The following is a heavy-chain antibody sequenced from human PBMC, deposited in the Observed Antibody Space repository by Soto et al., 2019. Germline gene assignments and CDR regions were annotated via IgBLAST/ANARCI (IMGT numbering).Heavy chain of an antibody. D-gene: IGHD3-16*01. V-gene: IGHV1-69*02. CDR2: LIPILGLA. J-gene: IGHJ4*02. CDR3: ARFKLGEDY. CDR1: GGTFSNYT. Sequence: QVQLVQSGAEVKKPGSSVKVSCKASGGTFSNYTTTWVRQAPGQGLEWMGRLIPILGLANYAQKFRGRVTITADKSTTTAYMELRSLRSEDTAMYYCARFKLGEDYWGQGTLVTVSS.